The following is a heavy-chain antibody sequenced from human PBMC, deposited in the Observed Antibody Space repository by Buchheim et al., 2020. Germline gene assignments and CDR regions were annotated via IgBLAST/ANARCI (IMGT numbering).Heavy chain of an antibody. V-gene: IGHV3-48*03. J-gene: IGHJ4*02. CDR1: GFTFSSYE. Sequence: EVQLVESGGGLVQPGGSLRLSCAASGFTFSSYEMNWVRQAPGKGLEWVSYISSSGSTIYYADSVKGRFTISRDNAKNSLYLPMNSLRAEDTAVYYCARDGRQWLAVDRPFDYWGQGTL. CDR2: ISSSGSTI. D-gene: IGHD6-19*01. CDR3: ARDGRQWLAVDRPFDY.